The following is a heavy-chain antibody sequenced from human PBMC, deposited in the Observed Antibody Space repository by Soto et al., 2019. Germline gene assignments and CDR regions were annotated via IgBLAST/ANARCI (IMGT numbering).Heavy chain of an antibody. D-gene: IGHD3-10*01. CDR3: VRVAVTGITLLGWAIMGGHHYADN. J-gene: IGHJ6*04. Sequence: QVQLVQSGAEVKKPGASVKVSCKASGYTFPSNDINWVRQAPGQGLEWMGWMHPNSGNTGYAQKFQGKLTMTRITPVTSAYIVLSGLGSADTAIFYCVRVAVTGITLLGWAIMGGHHYADNWGEGTTVDVSS. CDR1: GYTFPSND. CDR2: MHPNSGNT. V-gene: IGHV1-8*01.